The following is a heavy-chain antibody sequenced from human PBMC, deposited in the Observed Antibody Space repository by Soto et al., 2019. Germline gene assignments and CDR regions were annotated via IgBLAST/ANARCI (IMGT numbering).Heavy chain of an antibody. D-gene: IGHD6-13*01. CDR2: INHSGST. Sequence: QLQLQQWGAGLLKPSETLSLTCAVYGGSFSGYYWSWIRQPPGKGLEWIGEINHSGSTNYNPSLKSRVTISVDTSKNQFSLKLSSVTAADTAVYYCARFAGPTVGTGDYWGQGTLVTVSS. J-gene: IGHJ4*02. V-gene: IGHV4-34*01. CDR1: GGSFSGYY. CDR3: ARFAGPTVGTGDY.